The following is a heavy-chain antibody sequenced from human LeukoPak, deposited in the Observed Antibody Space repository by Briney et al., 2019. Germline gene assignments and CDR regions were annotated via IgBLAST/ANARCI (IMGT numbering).Heavy chain of an antibody. CDR1: GGSISSYY. CDR3: ARVRAVAGTPPDY. D-gene: IGHD6-19*01. J-gene: IGHJ4*02. Sequence: PSETLSLTCTVSGGSISSYYWSWIRQPPGKGLEWIGNIYYSGSTNYNPSLKSRVTISVDTSKNQFSLKMRSVTAADTAVYYCARVRAVAGTPPDYWGQGTLVTVSS. V-gene: IGHV4-59*08. CDR2: IYYSGST.